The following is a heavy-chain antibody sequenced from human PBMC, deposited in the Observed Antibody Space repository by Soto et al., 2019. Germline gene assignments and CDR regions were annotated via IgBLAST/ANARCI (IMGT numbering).Heavy chain of an antibody. J-gene: IGHJ4*02. CDR3: AKDQSNSNPLYYFYI. CDR2: ISVSGGST. V-gene: IGHV3-23*01. CDR1: GFTFSSYA. D-gene: IGHD3-22*01. Sequence: GGSLRLSCAASGFTFSSYAMSWVRQAPGKGLEWVSAISVSGGSTYYADSVKGRLTISRDNSKNTLYLQMNSLRAEDTAIYYCAKDQSNSNPLYYFYIWGPGTLVTVSS.